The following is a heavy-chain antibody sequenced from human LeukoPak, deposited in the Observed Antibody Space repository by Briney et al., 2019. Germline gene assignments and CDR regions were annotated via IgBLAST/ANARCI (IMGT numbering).Heavy chain of an antibody. CDR2: IRYDGSNK. CDR3: AQERITMVRGVREVDP. V-gene: IGHV3-30*02. D-gene: IGHD3-10*01. J-gene: IGHJ5*02. Sequence: GGSLRLSCAASGFTFSSYGMHWVRQAPGKWLEWVAFIRYDGSNKYYADSVKGRFTISRDNSKNTLCLQMNSLRAEDTAVYHCAQERITMVRGVREVDPWGQGTLVTVSS. CDR1: GFTFSSYG.